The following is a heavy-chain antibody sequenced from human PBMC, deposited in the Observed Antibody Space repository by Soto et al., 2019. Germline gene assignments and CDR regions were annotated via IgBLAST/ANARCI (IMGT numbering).Heavy chain of an antibody. CDR1: GFTFSNYA. CDR2: VSGSGGST. Sequence: EVQLLESGGGLVQPGGSLRLSCAASGFTFSNYAVTWVRQAPGKGLEGVSTVSGSGGSTYYADSVKGRFTISRDNSKNTRYLQMNSRRAEDTAVYYCAKDQGSSWYEIDYWGQGTLVTVSS. CDR3: AKDQGSSWYEIDY. J-gene: IGHJ4*02. D-gene: IGHD6-13*01. V-gene: IGHV3-23*01.